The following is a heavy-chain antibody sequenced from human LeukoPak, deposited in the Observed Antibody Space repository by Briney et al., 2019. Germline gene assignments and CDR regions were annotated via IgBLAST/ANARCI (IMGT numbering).Heavy chain of an antibody. CDR3: ARDPYSGTYGDTYYYYMDV. CDR2: IKPNGRET. V-gene: IGHV3-7*01. CDR1: GLTISSNW. Sequence: GGSLRLSCAASGLTISSNWMSWVRQAPGKGLEWVANIKPNGRETYYVDSVKGRFTISRDNAKSSLYLQMNSLRAEDTAVYYCARDPYSGTYGDTYYYYMDVWGKGTTVTISS. D-gene: IGHD1-26*01. J-gene: IGHJ6*03.